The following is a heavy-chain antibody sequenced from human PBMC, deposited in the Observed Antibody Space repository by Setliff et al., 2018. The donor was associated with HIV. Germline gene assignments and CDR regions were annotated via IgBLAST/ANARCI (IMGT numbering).Heavy chain of an antibody. Sequence: ASVKVSCKASGYTFTSYGISWVRQAPGQGLEWMGWISVYNGNINYAQNLQGRVTMTTDTSTSTAYMELRSLRSDDTAVYYCARGWDGAAAGTANWFDPWGQGTLVTVSS. CDR2: ISVYNGNI. V-gene: IGHV1-18*01. D-gene: IGHD6-13*01. CDR1: GYTFTSYG. J-gene: IGHJ5*02. CDR3: ARGWDGAAAGTANWFDP.